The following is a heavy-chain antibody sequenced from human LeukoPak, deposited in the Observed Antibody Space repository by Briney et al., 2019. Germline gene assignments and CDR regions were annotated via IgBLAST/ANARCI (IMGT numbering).Heavy chain of an antibody. J-gene: IGHJ5*02. D-gene: IGHD2-21*01. Sequence: ASVKVSCKASGYTFTSYDINWVRQATGQGLEWMGWMNPNSGNTGYAQKFQGRVTMTRNTSISTAYMELSSLRSEDTAVYYCARDLSLAFQYWFDPWGQGTLVTVSS. CDR1: GYTFTSYD. V-gene: IGHV1-8*01. CDR2: MNPNSGNT. CDR3: ARDLSLAFQYWFDP.